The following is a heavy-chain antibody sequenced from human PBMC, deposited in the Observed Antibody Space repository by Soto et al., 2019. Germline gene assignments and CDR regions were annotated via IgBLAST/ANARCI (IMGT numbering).Heavy chain of an antibody. CDR1: GDTFNFYT. V-gene: IGHV1-69*02. D-gene: IGHD3-10*01. Sequence: QVQLLQSGAEVKKPGSSGKVSCTASGDTFNFYTISWVRQAPGQGPEWMGRIIPMLGMSNYAQNFQGRVTMIADKATSTAYMELSSLRSEDTALYYCATNYGSGSAHFDNWGQGTLVSVSS. CDR3: ATNYGSGSAHFDN. CDR2: IIPMLGMS. J-gene: IGHJ4*02.